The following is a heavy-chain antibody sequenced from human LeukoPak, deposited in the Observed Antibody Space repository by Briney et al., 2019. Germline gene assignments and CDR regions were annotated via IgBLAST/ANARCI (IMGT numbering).Heavy chain of an antibody. V-gene: IGHV3-30*18. Sequence: GGSLRLSCAASGFTFSSYGMHWVRQAPGKGLEWVALISYDGSNKYYADSVKGRFTISRDNSKNTLYLQMNSLRAEDTAVYYCAKDRWGDWGQGTLVTVSS. CDR1: GFTFSSYG. J-gene: IGHJ4*02. CDR3: AKDRWGD. CDR2: ISYDGSNK. D-gene: IGHD3-16*01.